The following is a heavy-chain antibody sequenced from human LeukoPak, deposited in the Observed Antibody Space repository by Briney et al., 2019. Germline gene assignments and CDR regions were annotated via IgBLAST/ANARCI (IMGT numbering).Heavy chain of an antibody. D-gene: IGHD3-10*01. Sequence: QLGVSLRLSCAASGFTFSCYAMSWVRQAPGKGLEWVSAISGSGGSSYYADSVKGRFTISRDNSKNTLYLQMNSLRAEDTAVYYCAKEWITMVRGVIISAFDYWGQGTLVTVSS. CDR3: AKEWITMVRGVIISAFDY. V-gene: IGHV3-23*01. CDR1: GFTFSCYA. CDR2: ISGSGGSS. J-gene: IGHJ4*02.